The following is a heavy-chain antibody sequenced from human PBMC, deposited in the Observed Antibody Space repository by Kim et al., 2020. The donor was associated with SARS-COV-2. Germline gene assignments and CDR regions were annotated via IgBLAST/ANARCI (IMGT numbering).Heavy chain of an antibody. J-gene: IGHJ6*02. CDR3: AKDGGVRGLIRVDGAGRASGEYYGMDV. Sequence: GGSLRLSCAASGFTFSSYAMNWVRQVPGKGLEWVSSISDRGGSTYYADSVKGRFTISRDNSKNTLYLQLNSLTAEDTALYYCAKDGGVRGLIRVDGAGRASGEYYGMDVWGQGTTVTVSS. CDR2: ISDRGGST. D-gene: IGHD3-10*01. CDR1: GFTFSSYA. V-gene: IGHV3-23*01.